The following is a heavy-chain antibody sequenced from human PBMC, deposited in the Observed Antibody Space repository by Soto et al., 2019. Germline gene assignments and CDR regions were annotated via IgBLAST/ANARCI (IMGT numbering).Heavy chain of an antibody. CDR1: GDTFSNYA. V-gene: IGHV1-69*12. J-gene: IGHJ3*02. D-gene: IGHD1-7*01. CDR3: AREASAPGTFREDASDI. Sequence: QVQLVQSGAEVKKSGSSVKVACKVSGDTFSNYAINWVRRAPGQGLEWMGAIVPIFRTTNYAQKLQGRVTITADESTITAYMELSRLRSDDTATYYCAREASAPGTFREDASDIWGQGTKVTVSS. CDR2: IVPIFRTT.